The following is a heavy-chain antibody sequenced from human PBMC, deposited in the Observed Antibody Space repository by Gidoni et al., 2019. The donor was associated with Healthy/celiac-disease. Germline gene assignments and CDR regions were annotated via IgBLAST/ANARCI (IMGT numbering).Heavy chain of an antibody. CDR2: IYYSGST. V-gene: IGHV4-39*01. J-gene: IGHJ3*02. Sequence: QLQLQESGPGLVQPSETLSLTCTVSGGSISSSSYYWGWIRQPPGKGLEWIGSIYYSGSTYYNPSLKSRVTISVDTSKNQFSLKLSSVTAADTAVYYCASKTRRFLEWLSETPYDAFDIWGQGTMVTVSS. CDR1: GGSISSSSYY. CDR3: ASKTRRFLEWLSETPYDAFDI. D-gene: IGHD3-3*01.